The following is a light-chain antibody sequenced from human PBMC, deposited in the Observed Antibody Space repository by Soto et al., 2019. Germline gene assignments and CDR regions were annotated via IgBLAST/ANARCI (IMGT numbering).Light chain of an antibody. Sequence: EIVLTQSPGTLSLSPGERATLSCRASESISSSHLAWYQQKLGQAPRLLIYGASNRATGIPDRFSGSGSGTGFTLTISRLEPDDFAVYYCQQFGSSPFTFGPGTKVDFK. CDR3: QQFGSSPFT. V-gene: IGKV3-20*01. J-gene: IGKJ3*01. CDR2: GAS. CDR1: ESISSSH.